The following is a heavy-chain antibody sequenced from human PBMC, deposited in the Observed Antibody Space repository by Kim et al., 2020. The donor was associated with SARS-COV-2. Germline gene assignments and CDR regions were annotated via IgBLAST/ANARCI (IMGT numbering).Heavy chain of an antibody. CDR1: GFTVSSNY. V-gene: IGHV3-53*01. Sequence: GGSLRLSCAASGFTVSSNYMSWVRQAPGKGLEWVSVIYSGGSTYYADSVKGRFTISRDNSQNTRYLQMNSLRAEDTAVYYCARGGRDTGYYGMDVWGQGTTVPVSS. CDR3: ARGGRDTGYYGMDV. J-gene: IGHJ6*01. CDR2: IYSGGST. D-gene: IGHD5-18*01.